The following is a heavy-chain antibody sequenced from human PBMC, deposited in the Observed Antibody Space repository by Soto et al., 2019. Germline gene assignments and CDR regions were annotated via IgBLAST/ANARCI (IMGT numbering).Heavy chain of an antibody. V-gene: IGHV3-48*02. CDR2: ISSSSSTI. CDR1: GFTFSSYS. CDR3: ARERAVDNWNGGTTNWFDP. D-gene: IGHD1-20*01. Sequence: LRLSCAASGFTFSSYSMNWVRQAPGKGLEWVSYISSSSSTIYYADSVKGRFTISRDNAKNSLYLQMNSLRDEDTAVYYCARERAVDNWNGGTTNWFDPWGQGTLVTVSS. J-gene: IGHJ5*02.